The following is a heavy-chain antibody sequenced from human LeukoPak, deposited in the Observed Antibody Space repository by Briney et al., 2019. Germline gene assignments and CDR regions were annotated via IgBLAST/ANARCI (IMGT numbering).Heavy chain of an antibody. V-gene: IGHV4-59*01. D-gene: IGHD6-6*01. CDR2: IYHSGST. CDR3: ARGGAARLHFQN. J-gene: IGHJ1*01. CDR1: GGSISTYY. Sequence: SETLSLTCTVSGGSISTYYWNWIRQPPGKGLEWIGYIYHSGSTNYNPSLQSRVTISVDTSKNQFSLNLNSVTAADTAVYYCARGGAARLHFQNWGQGTLVTASS.